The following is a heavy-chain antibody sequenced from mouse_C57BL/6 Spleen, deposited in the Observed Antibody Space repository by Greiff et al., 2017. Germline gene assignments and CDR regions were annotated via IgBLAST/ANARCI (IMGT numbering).Heavy chain of an antibody. J-gene: IGHJ4*01. CDR3: ATPDYAMGY. Sequence: EVKLVESGPGLVKPSQSLSLTCSVTGYSITSGYYWNWIRHFPGNKLEWMGYISYDGSNNYNPSLKNRISITRDTSKNQFFLKLNSVTTEDTATYYCATPDYAMGYWGQGTSVTVSS. CDR1: GYSITSGYY. V-gene: IGHV3-6*01. CDR2: ISYDGSN.